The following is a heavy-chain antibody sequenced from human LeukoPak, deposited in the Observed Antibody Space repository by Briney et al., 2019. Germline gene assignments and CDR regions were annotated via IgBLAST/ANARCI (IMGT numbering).Heavy chain of an antibody. CDR1: GGSISSSSYY. V-gene: IGHV4-39*07. CDR3: ARGYCSGGSCYSYYYYNYMDV. CDR2: IYYSGST. D-gene: IGHD2-15*01. Sequence: SETLSLTCTVSGGSISSSSYYWGWIRQPPGKGLEWNGSIYYSGSTYYNPSLKSRVTISVDTSKNQLSLKLSSVTAADTAVYYCARGYCSGGSCYSYYYYNYMDVWGKGTTVTVSS. J-gene: IGHJ6*03.